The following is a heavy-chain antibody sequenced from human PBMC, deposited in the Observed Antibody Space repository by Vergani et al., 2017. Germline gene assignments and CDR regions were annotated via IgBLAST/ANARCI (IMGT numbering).Heavy chain of an antibody. D-gene: IGHD3-22*01. CDR1: GGSISSSSYY. CDR2: IYYSGST. CDR3: ARAGYSSGYYYYFDY. V-gene: IGHV4-39*07. J-gene: IGHJ4*02. Sequence: QLQLQESGPGLVKPSETLSLTCTVSGGSISSSSYYWGWIRQPPGKGLEWIGSIYYSGSTYYNPSLKSRVTISVDTSKNQFSLKLSSVTAADTAVYYCARAGYSSGYYYYFDYWGQGTLVTVSS.